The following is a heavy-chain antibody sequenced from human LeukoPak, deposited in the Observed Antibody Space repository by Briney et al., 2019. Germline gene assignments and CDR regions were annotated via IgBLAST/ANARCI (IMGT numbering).Heavy chain of an antibody. V-gene: IGHV3-21*01. CDR1: GFTFSVYS. D-gene: IGHD2-15*01. CDR3: ARDRGSVVVVAATLDY. Sequence: PGGSLRLSCAASGFTFSVYSMSWIRQAPEKGLEWVSSISSTTYTYYADSVKGRFTISRDNSKNSLYLQMNSLRAEDTAAYYCARDRGSVVVVAATLDYWGQGTLVTVSS. J-gene: IGHJ4*02. CDR2: ISSTTYT.